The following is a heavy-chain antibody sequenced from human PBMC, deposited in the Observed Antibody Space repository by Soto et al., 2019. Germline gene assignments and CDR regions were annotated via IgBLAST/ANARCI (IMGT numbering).Heavy chain of an antibody. Sequence: SEALSRDFNNSCCPISIYYWSRIQQPPGLGLEWICYIYYSGSTNYNPSLKSRVTISVDMSMNQFSLKLSSVTAADTAVYYCASQVYYYDSSGYYVLEAVPPVHAFDIWGQGTMVT. J-gene: IGHJ3*02. D-gene: IGHD3-22*01. V-gene: IGHV4-59*01. CDR3: ASQVYYYDSSGYYVLEAVPPVHAFDI. CDR1: CCPISIYY. CDR2: IYYSGST.